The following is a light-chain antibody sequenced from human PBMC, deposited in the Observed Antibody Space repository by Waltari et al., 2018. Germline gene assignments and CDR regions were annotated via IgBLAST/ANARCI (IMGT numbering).Light chain of an antibody. V-gene: IGKV4-1*01. CDR1: QTVLYSPNHKNY. CDR2: WAS. J-gene: IGKJ4*01. Sequence: DIVMTQSPDSLAVSLGERAAINCKSSQTVLYSPNHKNYLAWYQQKPGQPPKLLIYWASTRESGVPDRFSGSWSGTHFTLTLSSLQAEDVAVYYCQQYYSSVTFGGGTKVEIK. CDR3: QQYYSSVT.